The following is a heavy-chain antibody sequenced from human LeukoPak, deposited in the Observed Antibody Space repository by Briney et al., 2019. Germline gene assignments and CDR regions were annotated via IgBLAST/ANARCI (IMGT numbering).Heavy chain of an antibody. CDR2: ISWNSGSI. CDR3: AKALAGQFHC. Sequence: GGSLRLSCAASGFTFDDYAMRWVRQPPGKGLEWVSGISWNSGSIDYADSVKGRFTICRDNAKNSLYLQMSSLRAEDTALYCCAKALAGQFHCWGKGTLVSVSS. CDR1: GFTFDDYA. V-gene: IGHV3-9*01. D-gene: IGHD6-13*01. J-gene: IGHJ4*02.